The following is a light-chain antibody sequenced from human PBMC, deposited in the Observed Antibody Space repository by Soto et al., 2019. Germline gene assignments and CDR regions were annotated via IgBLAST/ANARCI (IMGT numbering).Light chain of an antibody. Sequence: EIVMTQSPVTLSVSPGERATLSCRASQSVSNHLAWYQQKPGQAPRLLFYGASTRATGIPARFSGSGSGTEFTLTISSLQSEDFAVYYCQQYNNWPPRTFGQGTKLEIK. V-gene: IGKV3-15*01. CDR1: QSVSNH. J-gene: IGKJ2*01. CDR3: QQYNNWPPRT. CDR2: GAS.